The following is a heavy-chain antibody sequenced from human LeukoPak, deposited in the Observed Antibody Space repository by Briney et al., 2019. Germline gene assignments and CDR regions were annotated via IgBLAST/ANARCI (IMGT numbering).Heavy chain of an antibody. D-gene: IGHD1-1*01. CDR1: GFTVSSNY. CDR3: AKDGQLGGPVYFDY. Sequence: GGSLRLSCAASGFTVSSNYMSWVRQAPGKGLEWVSVIYSGGSTYYADSVKGRFTISRDNSKNTLYLQMNSLRAEDTAVYYCAKDGQLGGPVYFDYWGQGTLVTVSS. V-gene: IGHV3-66*01. J-gene: IGHJ4*02. CDR2: IYSGGST.